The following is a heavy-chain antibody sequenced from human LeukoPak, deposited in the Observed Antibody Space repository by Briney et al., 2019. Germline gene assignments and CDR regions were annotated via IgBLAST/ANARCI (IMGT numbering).Heavy chain of an antibody. CDR3: ATVHDSSLDY. Sequence: PGGSLRLSCAPSGFTFSSYWMSWVRQAPGEGLEWVANIKQDGSEKYYVDSVKGRFTISRDNAKNSLYLQMNSLRAEDTAVYYCATVHDSSLDYWGQGTLVTVSS. J-gene: IGHJ4*02. D-gene: IGHD1-1*01. CDR1: GFTFSSYW. V-gene: IGHV3-7*01. CDR2: IKQDGSEK.